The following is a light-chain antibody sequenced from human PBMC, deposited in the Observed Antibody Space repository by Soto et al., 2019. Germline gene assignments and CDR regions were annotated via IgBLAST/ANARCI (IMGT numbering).Light chain of an antibody. J-gene: IGKJ1*01. CDR2: GAS. V-gene: IGKV3-20*01. Sequence: EIVLTQSPGTLSLSPGERATLSCRASESVSSSYLAWYQQKPGQAPRLLIYGASSRATGKPDRFSGSGSGTDFTLNISKLEPEDFAVYYCQQYSSSPLTFGQGTKEEIK. CDR3: QQYSSSPLT. CDR1: ESVSSSY.